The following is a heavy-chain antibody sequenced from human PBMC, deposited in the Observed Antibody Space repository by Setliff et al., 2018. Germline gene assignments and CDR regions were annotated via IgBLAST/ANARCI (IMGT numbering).Heavy chain of an antibody. CDR3: TTDPSATFGGVIGAAFDM. J-gene: IGHJ3*02. CDR1: GFTFSNAW. V-gene: IGHV3-15*07. Sequence: GESLRLSCAASGFTFSNAWMNWVRQAPGKGLEWVGRIKGKTDGLATDYAAPVKGRFTISRDDSTNKLYLQMNSLKTEDTAVYYCTTDPSATFGGVIGAAFDMWGQGTMVTV. CDR2: IKGKTDGLAT. D-gene: IGHD3-16*01.